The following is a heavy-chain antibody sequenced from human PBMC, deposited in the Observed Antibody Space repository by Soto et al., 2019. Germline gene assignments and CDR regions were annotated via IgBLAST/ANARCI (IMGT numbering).Heavy chain of an antibody. CDR3: ANWCHVESAGFDY. V-gene: IGHV3-9*01. D-gene: IGHD1-1*01. J-gene: IGHJ4*02. CDR1: GFTFDDYA. CDR2: ISWNSGSI. Sequence: DVQLVESGGGFVQPGRSLRLSCAASGFTFDDYAMNWVRQAPGKGLEWVSGISWNSGSIGYADSVKGRFTISRDNAKNSLYLQMNSLRAEDTALYYCANWCHVESAGFDYWGQGTLVTVSS.